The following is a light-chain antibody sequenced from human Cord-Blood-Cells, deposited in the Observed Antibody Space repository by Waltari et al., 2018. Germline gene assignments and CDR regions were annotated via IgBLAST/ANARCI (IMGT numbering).Light chain of an antibody. CDR1: QSISSY. CDR2: AAS. V-gene: IGKV1-39*01. J-gene: IGKJ2*01. CDR3: QQSYSTPRT. Sequence: IQMTQSPSSLSASVGDRATITCRASQSISSYLNWYQQKPGKAPKLLIYAASSLKSGVPSRFSGSGSGTDFTLTISSLQPEDFATYYCQQSYSTPRTFGQGTKLELQ.